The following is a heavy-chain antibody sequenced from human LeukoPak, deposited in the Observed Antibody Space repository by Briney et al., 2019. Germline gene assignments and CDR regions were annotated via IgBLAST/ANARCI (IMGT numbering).Heavy chain of an antibody. CDR2: INHSGST. CDR3: AGRNIAAAGIDY. V-gene: IGHV4-34*01. D-gene: IGHD6-13*01. Sequence: SETLSLTCAVYGVSFSGYYWSWIRQPPGKGLEWIGEINHSGSTNYNPSLKGRVTISVDTSKNQFSLKLSSVTAADTAVYYCAGRNIAAAGIDYWGQGTLVTVSS. CDR1: GVSFSGYY. J-gene: IGHJ4*02.